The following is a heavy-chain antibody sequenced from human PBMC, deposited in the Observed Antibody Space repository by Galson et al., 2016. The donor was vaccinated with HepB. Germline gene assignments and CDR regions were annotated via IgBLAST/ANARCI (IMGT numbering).Heavy chain of an antibody. CDR1: GFPFSNFW. Sequence: SLRLSCAASGFPFSNFWMHWVRQAPGKGLVWVSIIYSGGSIQYADSVKGRFTVSRDNAKNSLYLQMNSLRAEDTAVYYCARDILWFGELTRVYYFDYWGQGTLVTVSS. CDR3: ARDILWFGELTRVYYFDY. V-gene: IGHV3-74*03. D-gene: IGHD3-10*01. J-gene: IGHJ4*02. CDR2: IYSGGSI.